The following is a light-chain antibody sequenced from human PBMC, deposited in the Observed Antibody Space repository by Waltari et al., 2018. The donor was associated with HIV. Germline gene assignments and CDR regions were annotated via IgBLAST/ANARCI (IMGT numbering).Light chain of an antibody. CDR1: QSLTAN. CDR3: QQNIHWPPYT. J-gene: IGKJ2*01. CDR2: GAS. Sequence: LTQSPATLSVSVGERVTLSCRASQSLTANLAWYQQRPGQAPRLLIYGASSRATDIPGRFSGSGSGTDYTLTISTVQSEDSAVYYCQQNIHWPPYTVGQGTKL. V-gene: IGKV3-15*01.